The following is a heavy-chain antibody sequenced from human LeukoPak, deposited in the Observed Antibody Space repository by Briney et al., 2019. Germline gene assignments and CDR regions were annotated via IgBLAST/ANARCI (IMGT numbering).Heavy chain of an antibody. D-gene: IGHD6-19*01. CDR3: ARDPGSSGYWYFDL. J-gene: IGHJ2*01. Sequence: PSETLSLTCIVSGGSMSSYYWSWIRQPPGKGLEWIGYIYNNGRTNYNPSLKSRVTISVDTSKNQFSLRLTSVTAADTAVYYCARDPGSSGYWYFDLWGRGTLVTVSS. CDR2: IYNNGRT. CDR1: GGSMSSYY. V-gene: IGHV4-59*01.